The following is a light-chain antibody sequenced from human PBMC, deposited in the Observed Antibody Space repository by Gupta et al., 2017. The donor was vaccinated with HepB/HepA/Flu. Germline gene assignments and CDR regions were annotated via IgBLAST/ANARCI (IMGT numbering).Light chain of an antibody. V-gene: IGKV1-33*01. CDR1: QDISNY. Sequence: DIQMSESPSSLSASVGDRVTITCQASQDISNYLNWYQQKPGNAPKLLIYDASNLETGVPSRFSGSGSGTDFTFTISSLQPEDIATYCCQQYDNLHLTFGGGTKVEIK. CDR2: DAS. J-gene: IGKJ4*01. CDR3: QQYDNLHLT.